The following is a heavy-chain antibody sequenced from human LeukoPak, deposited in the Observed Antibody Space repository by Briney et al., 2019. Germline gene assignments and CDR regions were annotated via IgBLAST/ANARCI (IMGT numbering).Heavy chain of an antibody. CDR1: GFTVSRSY. Sequence: GGSLRLSCAASGFTVSRSYMSWVRQASGKGLEWVGRIRGKANSYATVYAASVKGRFTISRDDSKNTAYLQMNSLKIEDTAVYYCTCGSGWYSPDYWGQGTLVTVSS. CDR3: TCGSGWYSPDY. D-gene: IGHD6-19*01. V-gene: IGHV3-73*01. J-gene: IGHJ4*02. CDR2: IRGKANSYAT.